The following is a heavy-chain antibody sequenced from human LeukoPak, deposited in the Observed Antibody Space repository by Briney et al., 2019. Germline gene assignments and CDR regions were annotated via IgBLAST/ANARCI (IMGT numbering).Heavy chain of an antibody. Sequence: GGSLRLSCAASRFTFSTYTMNWVRQDPGKGLEWVSSISSSSTYIYYADSVKGRSTISRDNATNSLYLQMNTLRAEDTAVYYCARDRTTVTTFDYWGQGTLVTVSS. J-gene: IGHJ4*02. CDR2: ISSSSTYI. CDR3: ARDRTTVTTFDY. CDR1: RFTFSTYT. D-gene: IGHD4-17*01. V-gene: IGHV3-21*01.